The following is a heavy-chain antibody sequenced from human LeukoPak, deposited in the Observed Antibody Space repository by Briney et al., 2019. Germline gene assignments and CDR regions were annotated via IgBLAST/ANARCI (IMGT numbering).Heavy chain of an antibody. Sequence: NPSETLSLTCTVSGGSISSSSYYWGWIRQPPGKGLEWIGSIYYSGCTYYNPSLKSRVTISVDTSKNQFSLKLSSVTAADTAVYYCASFVGIAARPSRVYYFDYWGQGTLVTVSS. CDR3: ASFVGIAARPSRVYYFDY. V-gene: IGHV4-39*01. CDR1: GGSISSSSYY. D-gene: IGHD6-6*01. J-gene: IGHJ4*02. CDR2: IYYSGCT.